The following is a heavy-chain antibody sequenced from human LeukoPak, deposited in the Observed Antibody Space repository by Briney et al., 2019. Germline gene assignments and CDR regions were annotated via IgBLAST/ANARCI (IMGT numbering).Heavy chain of an antibody. CDR3: ARGWELLYWFDP. CDR1: GYTFTSNG. D-gene: IGHD1-26*01. V-gene: IGHV1-18*01. Sequence: GSVKVSCTASGYTFTSNGISWVRQAPGHGLEWVGGISACSGNTNSAQTLQGRVPMTPDTSTSTAYMELRGLRSDDTAVYYCARGWELLYWFDPWGQGTLVTVSS. J-gene: IGHJ5*02. CDR2: ISACSGNT.